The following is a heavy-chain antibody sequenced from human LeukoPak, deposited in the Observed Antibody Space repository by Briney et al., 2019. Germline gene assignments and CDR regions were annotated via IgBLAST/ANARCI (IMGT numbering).Heavy chain of an antibody. J-gene: IGHJ4*02. CDR2: ISGSGGST. CDR3: AKDQQWLPEGDY. CDR1: GFTFSSYA. D-gene: IGHD6-19*01. Sequence: PGGALRLSCAASGFTFSSYAMSWVRQAPGKGLEWVSAISGSGGSTYYAASVKGRFTISRDNSKNTLYLQMNSLRAEDTAVYYCAKDQQWLPEGDYWGQGTLVTVSS. V-gene: IGHV3-23*01.